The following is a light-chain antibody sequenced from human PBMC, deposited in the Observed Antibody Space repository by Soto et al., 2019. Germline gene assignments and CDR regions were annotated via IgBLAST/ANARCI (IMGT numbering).Light chain of an antibody. CDR3: SSYTGGNPSYV. J-gene: IGLJ1*01. V-gene: IGLV2-8*01. CDR1: SSDVGYYDY. Sequence: QSVLTQPPSASGFPGQSVTISCTGTSSDVGYYDYVSWYKQHPGKAPKLVIYEVTKRPSGVPDRVSASKSGNTASLTVSGLRAEDEADYYCSSYTGGNPSYVFGTGTKVTVL. CDR2: EVT.